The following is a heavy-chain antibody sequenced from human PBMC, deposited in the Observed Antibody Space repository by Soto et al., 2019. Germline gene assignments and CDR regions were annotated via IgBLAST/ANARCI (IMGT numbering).Heavy chain of an antibody. CDR3: ARDKRITIFGVVIEGDPTDYYGMDV. J-gene: IGHJ6*02. V-gene: IGHV4-30-4*01. Sequence: QVQLQESGPGLVKPSQTLSLTCTVSGGSISGGDYYWSWIRQPPGKGLEWIGYIYYSGSTYYNPSLKSRVTISVDTSKNQFSLKLSSVTAADTAVYYCARDKRITIFGVVIEGDPTDYYGMDVWGQGTTVTVSS. D-gene: IGHD3-3*01. CDR2: IYYSGST. CDR1: GGSISGGDYY.